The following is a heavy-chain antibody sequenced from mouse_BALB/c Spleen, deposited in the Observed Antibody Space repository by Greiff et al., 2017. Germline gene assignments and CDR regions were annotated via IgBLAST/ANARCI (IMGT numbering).Heavy chain of an antibody. Sequence: VQLQQSGAELMKPGASVKISCKATGYTFSSYWIEWVKQRPGHGLEWIGEILPGSGSTNYNEKFKGKATFTADTSSNTAYMQLSSLTSEDSAVYYCARSLYYDYLDYWGQGTTLTVSS. CDR3: ARSLYYDYLDY. V-gene: IGHV1-9*01. D-gene: IGHD2-4*01. CDR1: GYTFSSYW. J-gene: IGHJ2*01. CDR2: ILPGSGST.